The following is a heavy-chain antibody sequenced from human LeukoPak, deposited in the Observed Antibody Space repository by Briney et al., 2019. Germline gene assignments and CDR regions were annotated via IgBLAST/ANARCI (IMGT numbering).Heavy chain of an antibody. D-gene: IGHD2-15*01. CDR3: ARHSRYCSGGSCYPVNWFDP. CDR2: INHSGST. CDR1: GGSFSGYY. J-gene: IGHJ5*02. Sequence: PSGTLSLTCAVYGGSFSGYYWSWIRQPPGKGLEWIGEINHSGSTNYNPSLKSRVTISVDTSKNQFSLKLSSVTAADTAVYYCARHSRYCSGGSCYPVNWFDPWGQGTLVTVSS. V-gene: IGHV4-34*01.